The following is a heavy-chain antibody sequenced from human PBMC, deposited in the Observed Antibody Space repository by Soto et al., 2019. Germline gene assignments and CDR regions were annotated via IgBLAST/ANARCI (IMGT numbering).Heavy chain of an antibody. D-gene: IGHD6-13*01. CDR1: GFTFSSYA. CDR2: ISGSGGST. CDR3: AKDPFIRSWTKYFDY. Sequence: PGGSLRLSCAASGFTFSSYAMSWVRQAPGKGLEWVSAISGSGGSTYYADSVKGRFTISRDNSKNTLYLQMNSLRAEDTAVYYWAKDPFIRSWTKYFDYWGQGTLVTVSS. V-gene: IGHV3-23*01. J-gene: IGHJ4*02.